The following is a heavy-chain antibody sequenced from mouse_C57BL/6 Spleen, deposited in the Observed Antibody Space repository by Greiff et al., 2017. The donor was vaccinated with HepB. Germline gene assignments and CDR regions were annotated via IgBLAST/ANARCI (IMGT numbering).Heavy chain of an antibody. CDR2: IDPENGDT. V-gene: IGHV14-4*01. D-gene: IGHD2-4*01. CDR1: GFNIKDDY. CDR3: TSYDYDAGY. J-gene: IGHJ3*01. Sequence: EVHLVESGAELVRPGASVKLSCTASGFNIKDDYMHWVKQRPEQGLEWIGWIDPENGDTEYASKFQGKATITADTSSNTAYLQLSSLTSEDTAVYYCTSYDYDAGYWGQGTLVTVSA.